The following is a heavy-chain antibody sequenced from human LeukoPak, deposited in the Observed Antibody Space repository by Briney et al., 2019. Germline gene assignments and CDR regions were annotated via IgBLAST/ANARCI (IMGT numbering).Heavy chain of an antibody. Sequence: GGSLRLSCAASGFTFDDYTMHWVRQAPGKGLEWVSLISWDGGSTYYADSVKGRFAISRDNSKNSLYLQMNSLRTEDTALYYCALSGYSSSRYYYYYMDVWGKGTTVTVSS. CDR3: ALSGYSSSRYYYYYMDV. D-gene: IGHD6-6*01. CDR2: ISWDGGST. J-gene: IGHJ6*03. CDR1: GFTFDDYT. V-gene: IGHV3-43*01.